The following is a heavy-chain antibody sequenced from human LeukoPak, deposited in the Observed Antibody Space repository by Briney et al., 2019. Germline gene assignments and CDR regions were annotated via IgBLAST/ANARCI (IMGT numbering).Heavy chain of an antibody. D-gene: IGHD1-26*01. J-gene: IGHJ4*02. CDR2: IKSKTDGGTT. CDR3: TTYTVGATTSHFDY. V-gene: IGHV3-15*01. CDR1: GFTFSNAW. Sequence: PGGPLRLSCAASGFTFSNAWMSWARQAPGTGLEWVGRIKSKTDGGTTDYAAPVKGRFTISRDDSKNTMYLQMHSLKTEDTAVYYCTTYTVGATTSHFDYWGQGTLVTVSS.